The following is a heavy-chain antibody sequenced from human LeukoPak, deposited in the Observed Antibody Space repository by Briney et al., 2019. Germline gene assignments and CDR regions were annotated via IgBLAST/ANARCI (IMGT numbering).Heavy chain of an antibody. V-gene: IGHV1-2*06. Sequence: GASVKVSCKASGYTFTGYYMHWVRQAPGQGLEWMGRINPNSGGTNYAQKFQGRVTMTRDTSISTAYMELSRLRSDDTAVYYCARESLTTVTTGSVYWGQGTLVTVSS. CDR1: GYTFTGYY. J-gene: IGHJ4*02. CDR2: INPNSGGT. D-gene: IGHD4-17*01. CDR3: ARESLTTVTTGSVY.